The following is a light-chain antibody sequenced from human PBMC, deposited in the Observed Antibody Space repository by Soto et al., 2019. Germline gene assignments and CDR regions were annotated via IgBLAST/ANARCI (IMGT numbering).Light chain of an antibody. Sequence: EIVMTQSPATLSVSPWERATLSCRSSQSTSINLAWYQQKPGQAPRLLMYGASTRATGIPARFSGSGSGTEFTLTISSLQSEDFAVYYCQQYNNWPPWTFGQGTKVDIK. CDR1: QSTSIN. V-gene: IGKV3-15*01. CDR3: QQYNNWPPWT. J-gene: IGKJ1*01. CDR2: GAS.